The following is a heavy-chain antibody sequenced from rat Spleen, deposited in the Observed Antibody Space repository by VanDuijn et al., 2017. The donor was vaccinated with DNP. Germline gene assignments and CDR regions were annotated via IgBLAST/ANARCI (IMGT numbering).Heavy chain of an antibody. CDR2: ISYSGST. D-gene: IGHD1-7*01. CDR3: ARWNSGSWYFDF. Sequence: EVQLQESGPGLVKPSQSLSLTCSVAGYSITRSYRWNWIRKFPGNKMEWIGHISYSGSTSYNPSLKSRISITRDTSKNQFLLRVNSVTTEDTATYYCARWNSGSWYFDFWGPGTMVTVSS. V-gene: IGHV3-1*01. CDR1: GYSITRSY. J-gene: IGHJ1*01.